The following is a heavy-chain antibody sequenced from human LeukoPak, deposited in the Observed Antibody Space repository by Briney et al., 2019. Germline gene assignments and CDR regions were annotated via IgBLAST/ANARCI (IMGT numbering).Heavy chain of an antibody. CDR1: GFTFSSYV. Sequence: GGPLRLSCAASGFTFSSYVMNWVRQAPGKGLEWVSSITSSGGSTYYADSVKGRFTISRDNSRNTLHLQMNSLRAEDTAVYYCAKEERDIVVVPAAKDYWGQGTLVTVSS. CDR2: ITSSGGST. J-gene: IGHJ4*02. D-gene: IGHD2-2*01. CDR3: AKEERDIVVVPAAKDY. V-gene: IGHV3-23*01.